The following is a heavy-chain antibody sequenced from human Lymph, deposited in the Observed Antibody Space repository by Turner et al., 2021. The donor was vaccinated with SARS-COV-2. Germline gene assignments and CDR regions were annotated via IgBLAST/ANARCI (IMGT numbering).Heavy chain of an antibody. Sequence: QVQLVESGGGVVQPGRSLRLSCAASGFTFSSYAMHWVRQAPGKGLEWVAFISYDGSDKYYADSVKGRFTFYRDKSKNTLYLQMNSLRAEDTAVYYCARDRDSSGWVDYWGQGTLVTVSS. D-gene: IGHD3-22*01. CDR3: ARDRDSSGWVDY. V-gene: IGHV3-30*04. J-gene: IGHJ4*02. CDR1: GFTFSSYA. CDR2: ISYDGSDK.